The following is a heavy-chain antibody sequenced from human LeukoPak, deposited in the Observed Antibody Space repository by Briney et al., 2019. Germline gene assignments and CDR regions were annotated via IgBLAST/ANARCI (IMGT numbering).Heavy chain of an antibody. V-gene: IGHV3-33*01. Sequence: GGSLRLSCAATGFTFNKYGMNWVRQAPGKGLEWVAIIWYDGSNKYFADSAIGRFTISKDNSKNTEYLQMNSLRIEDTAVYHCARAGIDNALDYWGPGTQVTVSS. J-gene: IGHJ4*02. D-gene: IGHD2-2*01. CDR2: IWYDGSNK. CDR3: ARAGIDNALDY. CDR1: GFTFNKYG.